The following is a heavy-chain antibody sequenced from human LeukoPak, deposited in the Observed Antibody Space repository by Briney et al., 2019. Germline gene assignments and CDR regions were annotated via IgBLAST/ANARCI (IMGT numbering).Heavy chain of an antibody. Sequence: TGGSLRLSCAASGFTFSSYAMHWVRQAPGKGLEWVAVISYDGSNKYYADSVKGRFTISRDNSKNTLYLQMNSLRAEDTAVYYCARDWRGFGVVLTYYYYYYGMDVWGQGTTVTVSS. CDR3: ARDWRGFGVVLTYYYYYYGMDV. J-gene: IGHJ6*02. CDR2: ISYDGSNK. D-gene: IGHD3-3*01. CDR1: GFTFSSYA. V-gene: IGHV3-30*04.